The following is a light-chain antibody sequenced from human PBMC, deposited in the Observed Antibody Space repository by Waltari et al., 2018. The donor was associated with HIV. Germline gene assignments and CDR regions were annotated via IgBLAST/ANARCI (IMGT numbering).Light chain of an antibody. Sequence: QSVLTQPPSASGTPGQRVAISCSGSSSNIGNNFVYWYQHLPGTTPKLLIYRNNQQPSGVPDRFSGSKSGTSASLAISGLRAEDEADYYCTSWDDSLSGWMFGGGTTLTVL. CDR3: TSWDDSLSGWM. CDR1: SSNIGNNF. J-gene: IGLJ3*02. V-gene: IGLV1-47*01. CDR2: RNN.